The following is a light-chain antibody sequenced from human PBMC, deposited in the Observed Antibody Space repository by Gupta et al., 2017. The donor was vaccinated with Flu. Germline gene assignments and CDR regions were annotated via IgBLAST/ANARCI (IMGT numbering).Light chain of an antibody. V-gene: IGKV1-33*01. J-gene: IGKJ4*01. CDR2: DAS. Sequence: DIQMTQSPSSLSAAVGDRVTITCQASQDISHFLTWYQRKPGEAPKLLIYDASDLEAGVPSRFSASGSGTHFTFTIRSLQPEDVATYYCQQEDNLPLTFGRGTRVEI. CDR3: QQEDNLPLT. CDR1: QDISHF.